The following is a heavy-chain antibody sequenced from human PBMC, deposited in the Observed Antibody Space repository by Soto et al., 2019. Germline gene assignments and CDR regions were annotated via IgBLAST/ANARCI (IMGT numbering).Heavy chain of an antibody. J-gene: IGHJ4*02. CDR3: ARDRRGYGSSTRCIIDE. CDR1: GYTFTSYG. Sequence: SVQVSCKASGYTFTSYGISWVRQAPGQGLEWMGWISAYNGNTNYAQKLQGRVTMTTDTSTSTAYMELRSLRSDDTAVYYCARDRRGYGSSTRCIIDEWGQGTLVTVYS. V-gene: IGHV1-18*04. CDR2: ISAYNGNT. D-gene: IGHD2-2*01.